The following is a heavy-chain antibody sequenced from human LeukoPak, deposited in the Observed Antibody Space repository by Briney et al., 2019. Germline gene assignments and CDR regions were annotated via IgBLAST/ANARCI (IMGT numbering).Heavy chain of an antibody. Sequence: PGGSLRLSCAASGFTFSSYAMSWVRQAPGKGLEWVSAISGSGGSTYYADSVKGRFTISRDNSKNTLYLQMNSLRAEDTAVYYCAKSKWGVVPAAMGYGMDVWGQGTTVTVSS. J-gene: IGHJ6*02. D-gene: IGHD2-2*01. CDR2: ISGSGGST. CDR1: GFTFSSYA. CDR3: AKSKWGVVPAAMGYGMDV. V-gene: IGHV3-23*01.